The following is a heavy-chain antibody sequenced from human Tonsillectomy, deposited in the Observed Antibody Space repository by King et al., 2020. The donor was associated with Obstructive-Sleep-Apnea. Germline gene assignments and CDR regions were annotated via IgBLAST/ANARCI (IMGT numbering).Heavy chain of an antibody. D-gene: IGHD6-19*01. CDR3: VRDQWLIGYFDY. CDR2: VYSSGRT. Sequence: VQLQESGPGLVKPSETLSLTCTVSGGSISRNYWSWIRQPAGKGLEWIGRVYSSGRTNDNPSLRSRASMSVDTSKNQFSLKLTSLTAADTAVYFCVRDQWLIGYFDYWGQGILVTVSS. V-gene: IGHV4-4*07. J-gene: IGHJ4*02. CDR1: GGSISRNY.